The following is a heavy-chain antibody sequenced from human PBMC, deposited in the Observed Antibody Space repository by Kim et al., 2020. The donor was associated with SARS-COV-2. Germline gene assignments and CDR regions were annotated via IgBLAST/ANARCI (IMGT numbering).Heavy chain of an antibody. V-gene: IGHV3-64D*09. Sequence: GGSLRLSCSASGFTFSSYAMHWVRQAPGKGLEYVSAISSNGGSTYYADSVKGRFTISRDNSKNTLYLQMSSLRAEDTAVYYCVKEVRDTAMVLLDYWGQGTLVTVSS. CDR2: ISSNGGST. CDR3: VKEVRDTAMVLLDY. D-gene: IGHD5-18*01. CDR1: GFTFSSYA. J-gene: IGHJ4*02.